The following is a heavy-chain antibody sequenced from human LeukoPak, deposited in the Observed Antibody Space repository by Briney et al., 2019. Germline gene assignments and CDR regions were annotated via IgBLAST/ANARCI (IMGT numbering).Heavy chain of an antibody. J-gene: IGHJ3*02. D-gene: IGHD3-10*01. CDR2: IWYDGSNK. Sequence: GRSLRLSCAASGFTFSSYGMHWVRQAPGKGLEWVAVIWYDGSNKYYADSVKGRFTISRDKSKNTLYLKMNSLRAEDTAVYYCARAITMVRGVSDAFDIWGQGTMVTVSS. CDR1: GFTFSSYG. CDR3: ARAITMVRGVSDAFDI. V-gene: IGHV3-33*01.